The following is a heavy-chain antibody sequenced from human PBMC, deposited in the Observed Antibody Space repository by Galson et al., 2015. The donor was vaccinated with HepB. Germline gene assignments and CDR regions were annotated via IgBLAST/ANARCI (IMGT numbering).Heavy chain of an antibody. D-gene: IGHD3-3*01. CDR2: IIPIFGTA. V-gene: IGHV1-69*13. Sequence: SVKVSCKASGGTFSSYAISWVRQAPGQGLEWMGGIIPIFGTANYAQKFQGRVTITADESTSTAYMELSSLRSEDTAVYYCARDLEDGGLARWFDPWGQGTLVTVSS. J-gene: IGHJ5*02. CDR3: ARDLEDGGLARWFDP. CDR1: GGTFSSYA.